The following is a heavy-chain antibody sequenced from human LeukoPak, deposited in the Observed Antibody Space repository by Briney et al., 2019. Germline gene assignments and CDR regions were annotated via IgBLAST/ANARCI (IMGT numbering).Heavy chain of an antibody. V-gene: IGHV3-23*01. Sequence: GGSLRLSCVVSGFTFSNYGMSWVRQAPGKGLECVSTISADGGSTYYPDSVKGRFTISRDNSKNTLYLQMNSLRAEDTALYYCAKSPSLQAFDVWGQGTMVSVSS. J-gene: IGHJ3*01. CDR1: GFTFSNYG. CDR3: AKSPSLQAFDV. CDR2: ISADGGST.